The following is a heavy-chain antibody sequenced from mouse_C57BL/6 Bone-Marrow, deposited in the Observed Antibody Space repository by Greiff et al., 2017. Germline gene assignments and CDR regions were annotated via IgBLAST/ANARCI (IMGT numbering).Heavy chain of an antibody. CDR2: IYPRSGNT. CDR3: ARYCGGDFDY. J-gene: IGHJ2*01. V-gene: IGHV1-81*01. Sequence: VKLMESGAELARPGASVKLSCKASGYTFTSYGISWVKQRTGQGLEWIGEIYPRSGNTYYNEKFKGKATLTADKSSSTAYMELRSLTSEDSAVDFCARYCGGDFDYWGQGTTLTVSS. CDR1: GYTFTSYG.